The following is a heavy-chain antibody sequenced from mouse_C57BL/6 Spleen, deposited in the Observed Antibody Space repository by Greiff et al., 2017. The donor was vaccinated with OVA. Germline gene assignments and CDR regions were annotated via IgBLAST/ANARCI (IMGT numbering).Heavy chain of an antibody. J-gene: IGHJ3*01. D-gene: IGHD1-1*01. V-gene: IGHV1-26*01. Sequence: EVQLQQSGPELVKPGASVKISCKASGYTFTDYYMNWVKQSHGKSLEWIGDINPNNGGTSYNQKFKGKATLTVDKASSTAYMELRSLTSEDSAVYYCARSDDYGSTAAYWGQGTLVTVSA. CDR2: INPNNGGT. CDR3: ARSDDYGSTAAY. CDR1: GYTFTDYY.